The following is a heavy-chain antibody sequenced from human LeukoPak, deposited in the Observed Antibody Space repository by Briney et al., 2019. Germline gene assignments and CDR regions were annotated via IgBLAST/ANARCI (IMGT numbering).Heavy chain of an antibody. CDR3: ARLGSPYYYGSGSFDY. D-gene: IGHD3-10*01. CDR2: IYYSGST. V-gene: IGHV4-39*01. Sequence: PSETLSITCTVSGVSISSSSYYWGWIRQPPGKGLEWIGSIYYSGSTYYNPSLKSRVTISVDTSKNQFSLKLSSVTAADTAVYYCARLGSPYYYGSGSFDYWGQGTLVTVSS. J-gene: IGHJ4*02. CDR1: GVSISSSSYY.